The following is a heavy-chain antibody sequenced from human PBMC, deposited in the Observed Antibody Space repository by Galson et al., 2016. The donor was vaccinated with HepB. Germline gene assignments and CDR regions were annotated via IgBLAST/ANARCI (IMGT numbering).Heavy chain of an antibody. CDR1: GFTFSASP. Sequence: SLRLSCAASGFTFSASPIHWVRQASGKGLEWVGRIRPRPNSNATVYAASVKVRFTISRDDSKNTAYLQMNSLKTEDTAVYYCTRHVDGQQFVHWGQGTLVTVSS. D-gene: IGHD6-13*01. CDR3: TRHVDGQQFVH. CDR2: IRPRPNSNAT. J-gene: IGHJ4*02. V-gene: IGHV3-73*01.